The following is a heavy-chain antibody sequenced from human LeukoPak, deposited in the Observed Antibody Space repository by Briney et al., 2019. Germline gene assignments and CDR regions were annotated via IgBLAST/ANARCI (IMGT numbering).Heavy chain of an antibody. CDR3: ARDSGVGSNSGPEDY. J-gene: IGHJ4*02. CDR1: GFTFSTYA. Sequence: PGGSLRLSCVASGFTFSTYAMSWVRQAPGKGLEWVSTISVSGGTTYYADSVKGRFAISRDNSKNTLYLQMNSLRAEDTAVYYCARDSGVGSNSGPEDYWGQGTLVTVSS. CDR2: ISVSGGTT. V-gene: IGHV3-23*01. D-gene: IGHD3-10*01.